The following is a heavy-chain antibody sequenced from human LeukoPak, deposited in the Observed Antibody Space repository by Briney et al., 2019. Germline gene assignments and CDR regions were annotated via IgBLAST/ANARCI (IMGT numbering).Heavy chain of an antibody. J-gene: IGHJ4*02. Sequence: KPSETLSLTCTVSGGSMRRTSYFWGWIRQPPGKGLEWIGTGYYSGSTYYSPSLKSRATISLNTSKNQFPLKLTSLPAAETADYYCATLSGYARSWSHFNYWGQGTLVTVSS. V-gene: IGHV4-39*01. CDR1: GGSMRRTSYF. CDR2: GYYSGST. D-gene: IGHD2-8*01. CDR3: ATLSGYARSWSHFNY.